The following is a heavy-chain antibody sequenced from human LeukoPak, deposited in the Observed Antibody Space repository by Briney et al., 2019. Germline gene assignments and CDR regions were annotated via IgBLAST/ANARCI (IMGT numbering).Heavy chain of an antibody. Sequence: SETLSLTCTVSGGSISSYYWSWIRQPPGKGLEWIGYIYYSGSTNYNPSLKSRVIISVDTSKNQFPLKLSSVTAADTAVYYCARVAATYGMDVWGQGTTVTVSS. V-gene: IGHV4-59*12. D-gene: IGHD1-26*01. J-gene: IGHJ6*02. CDR2: IYYSGST. CDR3: ARVAATYGMDV. CDR1: GGSISSYY.